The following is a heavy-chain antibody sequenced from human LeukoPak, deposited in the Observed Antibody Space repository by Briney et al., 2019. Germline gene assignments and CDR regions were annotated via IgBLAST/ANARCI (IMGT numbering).Heavy chain of an antibody. CDR3: AKDYRRTTADDMGYYGMDV. J-gene: IGHJ6*02. Sequence: PGGSLRLSCAASGFTFDDYAMHWVRQVPGRGLEWVAGVNWNGDSVGYADAVKGRFTISRDKAKTSLYLQMNSLKTEDTALYFCAKDYRRTTADDMGYYGMDVWGQGTTVTVSS. CDR1: GFTFDDYA. V-gene: IGHV3-9*01. CDR2: VNWNGDSV. D-gene: IGHD1-1*01.